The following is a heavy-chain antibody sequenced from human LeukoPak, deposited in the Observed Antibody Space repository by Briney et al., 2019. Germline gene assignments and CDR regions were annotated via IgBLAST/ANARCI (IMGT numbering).Heavy chain of an antibody. CDR3: ARQTGSGLFILP. Sequence: PSETLSVTCTVSGVSISSSNSYWGWIRQPPGKGLEWIGSIYYSGNTYYNASLKSQVSISIDTSKNQFSLRLTSVTAADTAVYYCARQTGSGLFILPGGQGTLVTVSS. CDR1: GVSISSSNSY. CDR2: IYYSGNT. J-gene: IGHJ4*02. V-gene: IGHV4-39*01. D-gene: IGHD3/OR15-3a*01.